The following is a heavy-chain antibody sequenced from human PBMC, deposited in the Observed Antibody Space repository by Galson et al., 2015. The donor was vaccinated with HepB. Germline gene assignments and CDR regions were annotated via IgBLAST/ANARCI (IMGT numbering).Heavy chain of an antibody. Sequence: SLRLSCAASGFTFGDYAMSWFRQAPGKGLEWVGFIRSKAYGGTTEYAASVKGRFTISRDDSKSIAYLQMNSLKTEDTAVYYCWSSGWPIDAFDIWGQGTMVTVSS. CDR1: GFTFGDYA. V-gene: IGHV3-49*03. D-gene: IGHD6-25*01. CDR2: IRSKAYGGTT. CDR3: WSSGWPIDAFDI. J-gene: IGHJ3*02.